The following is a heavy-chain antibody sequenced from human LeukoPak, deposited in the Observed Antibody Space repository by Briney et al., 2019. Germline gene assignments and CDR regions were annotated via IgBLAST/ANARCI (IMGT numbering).Heavy chain of an antibody. V-gene: IGHV5-51*01. CDR3: ARQTVGYCSGGSCYYYYYMDV. Sequence: GESLKISCKASGYSFSNYWIGWVRQLPGKGLEWMGIIYPADSNTLYSPSSQGQVTISADKSISTAYLQWSSLKASDTAMYYCARQTVGYCSGGSCYYYYYMDVWGKGTTVTVSS. D-gene: IGHD2-15*01. CDR2: IYPADSNT. CDR1: GYSFSNYW. J-gene: IGHJ6*03.